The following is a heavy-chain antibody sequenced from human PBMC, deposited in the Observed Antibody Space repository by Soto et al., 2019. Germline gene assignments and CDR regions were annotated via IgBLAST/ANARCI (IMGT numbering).Heavy chain of an antibody. V-gene: IGHV3-23*01. J-gene: IGHJ4*02. CDR3: AKGVGYCSGGSCYPIDY. CDR2: ISGSGGST. D-gene: IGHD2-15*01. Sequence: EVQLLESGGGLVQPGGSLRLSCAASGFTFSSYAMSWVRQAPGKGLEWVSAISGSGGSTYYADSVKGRFTISRDNSKNTLYLQMNSLRAEDTAVYYCAKGVGYCSGGSCYPIDYWGQGTLVTVSS. CDR1: GFTFSSYA.